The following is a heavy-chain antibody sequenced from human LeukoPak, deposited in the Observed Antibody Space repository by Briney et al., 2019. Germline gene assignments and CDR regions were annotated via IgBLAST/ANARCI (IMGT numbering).Heavy chain of an antibody. CDR1: GFTFGSYA. V-gene: IGHV3-30-3*01. D-gene: IGHD6-13*01. Sequence: PGRSLRLSCAASGFTFGSYAMHWVRQAPGKGLEWVAVISYDGSNKYYADSVKGRFTISRDNSKNTLYLQMNSLRAEDTAVYYCARDSSQQLTYLADYWGQGTLVTVSS. CDR3: ARDSSQQLTYLADY. J-gene: IGHJ4*02. CDR2: ISYDGSNK.